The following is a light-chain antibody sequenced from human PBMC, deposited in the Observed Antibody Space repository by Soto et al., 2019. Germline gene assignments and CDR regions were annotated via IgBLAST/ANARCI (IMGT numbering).Light chain of an antibody. Sequence: DFVMTQTPLSSPVTLGQPASISCRSSQSLLHRDGNSYLSWLHQRPGQPPRLLIYMISNRFAGVPDRVSGSGAGIDFTLKISRVEHEDVGFYYCMQATQPYTFGQGTKLEIK. V-gene: IGKV2-24*01. J-gene: IGKJ2*01. CDR3: MQATQPYT. CDR2: MIS. CDR1: QSLLHRDGNSY.